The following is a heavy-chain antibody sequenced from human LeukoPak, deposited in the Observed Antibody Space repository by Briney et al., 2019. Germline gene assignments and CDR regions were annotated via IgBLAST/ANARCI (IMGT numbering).Heavy chain of an antibody. CDR1: GFALSSYW. CDR3: AREGPMLRGVIGGKIDY. Sequence: GGPLRLSCAASGFALSSYWMNWVRQAPGKGLEWVANIKQDGSEKYYVDSVKGRFTISRDNAKNSLYLQMNSLRGEDTAVYYCAREGPMLRGVIGGKIDYWGQGTLVTVSS. V-gene: IGHV3-7*01. J-gene: IGHJ4*02. CDR2: IKQDGSEK. D-gene: IGHD3-10*01.